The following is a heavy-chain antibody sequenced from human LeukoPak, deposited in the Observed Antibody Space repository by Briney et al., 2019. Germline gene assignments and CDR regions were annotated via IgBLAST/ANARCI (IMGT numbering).Heavy chain of an antibody. D-gene: IGHD4-17*01. V-gene: IGHV3-74*01. CDR3: ARDGEGHYNFFSP. CDR2: VDNYGSST. Sequence: GGSLRLSCAASGFSFSNYWMDWVRQAPGQGLVWVARVDNYGSSTDYAESVRGRFTISRDNANNTMFLQMNSLTAEDTAVYFCARDGEGHYNFFSPWGQGVLVTVSA. CDR1: GFSFSNYW. J-gene: IGHJ5*02.